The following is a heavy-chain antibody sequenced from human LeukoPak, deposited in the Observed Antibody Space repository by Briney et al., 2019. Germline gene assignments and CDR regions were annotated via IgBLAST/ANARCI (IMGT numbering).Heavy chain of an antibody. CDR2: INHSGST. CDR1: GGSFSGYY. D-gene: IGHD3-16*02. J-gene: IGHJ4*02. Sequence: PSETLSLTCAVYGGSFSGYYWSWIRQPPGKGLEWIGEINHSGSTNYNPSLKSLVTISVDTSKNQFSLKLSSVTAADTAVYYCARHSPVTFGGVIGSSYFDYWGQGTLVTVSS. CDR3: ARHSPVTFGGVIGSSYFDY. V-gene: IGHV4-34*01.